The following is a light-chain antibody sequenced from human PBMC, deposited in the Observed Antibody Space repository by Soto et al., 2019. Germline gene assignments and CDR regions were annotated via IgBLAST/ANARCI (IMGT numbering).Light chain of an antibody. CDR1: QDISNY. Sequence: DIQMTQSPSSLSASVGDRVTITCQASQDISNYLNWYQQKPGKAPKLLIYDASNLETGVPSRFSGSGSGTDFTINISSLQPEDMATNYSHQYDNLPYTFGQGTKLAIK. CDR2: DAS. V-gene: IGKV1-33*01. J-gene: IGKJ2*01. CDR3: HQYDNLPYT.